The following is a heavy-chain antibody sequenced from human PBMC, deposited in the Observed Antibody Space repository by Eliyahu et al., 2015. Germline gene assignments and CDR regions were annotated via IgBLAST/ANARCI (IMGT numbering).Heavy chain of an antibody. J-gene: IGHJ4*02. V-gene: IGHV4-38-2*01. CDR3: ARGGVVREFGY. Sequence: QVQLQESGPGLVKPSETLSLTCAVPGYSISSDXYWAWIRQPPGKGLEWIGDIYHIGATYYNPSLKSRVXISVDTSKNQFSLTXGXVTAADTALYYCARGGVVREFGYWGQGTLVTVSS. CDR2: IYHIGAT. D-gene: IGHD3-22*01. CDR1: GYSISSDXY.